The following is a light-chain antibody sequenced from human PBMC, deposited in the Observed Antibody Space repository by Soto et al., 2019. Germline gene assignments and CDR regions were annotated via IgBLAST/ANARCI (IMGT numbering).Light chain of an antibody. V-gene: IGLV2-23*02. Sequence: QSVLTQPASVSGSPGQSITISCTGTSNDVGTYNLVSWYQQYPGKAPKLMIYEVIKRPSGVSNRFSGSKSGNTASLTISGLQAEDEADYFCCSYASGSTWVFGGGTKVTVL. J-gene: IGLJ3*02. CDR1: SNDVGTYNL. CDR2: EVI. CDR3: CSYASGSTWV.